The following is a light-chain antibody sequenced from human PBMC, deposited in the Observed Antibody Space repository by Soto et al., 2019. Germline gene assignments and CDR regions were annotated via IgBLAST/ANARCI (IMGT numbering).Light chain of an antibody. CDR1: QDISNY. CDR3: QQYDNLPLT. J-gene: IGKJ4*01. Sequence: DIQRTQSLSSLCASVAGRLTVACQASQDISNYLNWYQQKPGKAPKLLIYDASNLETGVPSRFSGSGSGTDFSFTISRLQAEDIATYYCQQYDNLPLTFGGGTKVDI. CDR2: DAS. V-gene: IGKV1-33*01.